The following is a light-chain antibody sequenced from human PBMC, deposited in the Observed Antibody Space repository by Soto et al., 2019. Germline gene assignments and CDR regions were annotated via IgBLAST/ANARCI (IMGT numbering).Light chain of an antibody. CDR1: QSVRSN. CDR3: QQYIRWPLT. V-gene: IGKV3D-15*01. CDR2: DAS. J-gene: IGKJ4*01. Sequence: IEMTQSPATLSASPGERATLSCRASQSVRSNLAWYQQKPGQPPSLLIYDASTRATGTPARFSGSGSGTEFTLAVSSLQSEDYALYFCQQYIRWPLTFGGGTKVDIK.